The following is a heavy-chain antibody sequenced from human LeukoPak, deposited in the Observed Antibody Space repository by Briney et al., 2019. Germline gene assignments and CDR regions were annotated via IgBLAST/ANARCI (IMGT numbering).Heavy chain of an antibody. J-gene: IGHJ6*03. D-gene: IGHD3-22*01. Sequence: TGGSLRLSCVASGFTFSSYWMHWVRQAPGKGLLWVSRINSDGSSTSYADSVKGRFTVSRDNAKNTLYLQMNSLRAEDTAVYYCARAYDSTFPHYYYMDVWGKGTTVTISS. CDR3: ARAYDSTFPHYYYMDV. CDR1: GFTFSSYW. V-gene: IGHV3-74*01. CDR2: INSDGSST.